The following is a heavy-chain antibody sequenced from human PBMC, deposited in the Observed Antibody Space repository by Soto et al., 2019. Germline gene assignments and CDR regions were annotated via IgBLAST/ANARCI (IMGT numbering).Heavy chain of an antibody. CDR1: GYTFTSYG. CDR3: ARDLWDDSSSSEAHPRDYYYYGMDV. D-gene: IGHD6-6*01. V-gene: IGHV1-18*01. CDR2: ISAYNGNT. J-gene: IGHJ6*02. Sequence: ASVKVSCKASGYTFTSYGISWVRQAPGQGLEWMGWISAYNGNTNYAQKLQGRVTMTTDTSTSTAYMELRSLRSDDTAVYYCARDLWDDSSSSEAHPRDYYYYGMDVWGQGTTVTVSS.